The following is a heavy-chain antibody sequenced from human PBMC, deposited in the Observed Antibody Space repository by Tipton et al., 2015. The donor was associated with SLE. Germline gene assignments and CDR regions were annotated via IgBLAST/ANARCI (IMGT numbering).Heavy chain of an antibody. CDR1: GGSFSGYY. J-gene: IGHJ4*02. D-gene: IGHD6-13*01. CDR2: IYDGGST. Sequence: TLSLTCAVYGGSFSGYYWGWIRQPPGKGLEWIGSIYDGGSTYYNPSLKRRVTISVDTSKNQSSLKLSSVTAADTAVYYCARDSGDSSSWYLDYWGQGTLVTVSS. CDR3: ARDSGDSSSWYLDY. V-gene: IGHV4-34*01.